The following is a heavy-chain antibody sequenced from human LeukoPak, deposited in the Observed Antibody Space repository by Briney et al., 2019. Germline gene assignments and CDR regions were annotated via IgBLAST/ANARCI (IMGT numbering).Heavy chain of an antibody. D-gene: IGHD3-3*01. V-gene: IGHV4-59*12. Sequence: SETLSLTCTVSGGSISSNYWTWIRQPPGKGLEWIGYIYYSGITNYNPSLKSRVTISVDTSKNQFSLKLSSVTAADTAVYYCARGRSGMTIFGVVITEAYNWFDPWGQGTLVTVSS. CDR3: ARGRSGMTIFGVVITEAYNWFDP. CDR1: GGSISSNY. CDR2: IYYSGIT. J-gene: IGHJ5*02.